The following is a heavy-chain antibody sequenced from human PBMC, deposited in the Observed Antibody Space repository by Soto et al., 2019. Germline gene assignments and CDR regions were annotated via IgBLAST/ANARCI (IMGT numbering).Heavy chain of an antibody. J-gene: IGHJ4*02. V-gene: IGHV4-4*02. CDR3: AGQTSRITGLSY. CDR2: IYHSGRA. CDR1: GASISSGSW. Sequence: PSETLSLTCDVSGASISSGSWWSWVRQPPGKGLEWIGEIYHSGRATYSPSLQSRVTISVNKSEKQFSLKLTSVTAADTAVYYCAGQTSRITGLSYWGQGTLVTVSS. D-gene: IGHD1-20*01.